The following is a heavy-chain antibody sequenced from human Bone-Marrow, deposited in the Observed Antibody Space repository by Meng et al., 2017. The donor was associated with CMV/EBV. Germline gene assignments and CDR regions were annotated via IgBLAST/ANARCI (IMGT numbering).Heavy chain of an antibody. V-gene: IGHV1-18*01. CDR3: ARGRIFGRY. D-gene: IGHD3/OR15-3a*01. J-gene: IGHJ4*02. Sequence: ASVKVSCKASGYTFTSYGISWVRQARGQGLEWMGWINSNNGDTKYVQKLQGRVTMTTEPSTSTAYMELRSLRSDDTAVYYCARGRIFGRYWGQGTPVTVSS. CDR2: INSNNGDT. CDR1: GYTFTSYG.